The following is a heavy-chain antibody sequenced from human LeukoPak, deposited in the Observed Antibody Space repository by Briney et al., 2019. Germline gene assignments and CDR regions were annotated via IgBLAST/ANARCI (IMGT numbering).Heavy chain of an antibody. J-gene: IGHJ4*02. Sequence: GSLRLSCAASGFTFSSYAMSWIRQPPGKWLEWIGEINHSGSTNYNPSLKSRVTISVDTSKNQFSLKLSSVTAADTAVYYCARYEMATISRRGDTFDYWGQGTLVTVSS. CDR3: ARYEMATISRRGDTFDY. V-gene: IGHV4-34*01. CDR2: INHSGST. CDR1: GFTFSSYA. D-gene: IGHD5-24*01.